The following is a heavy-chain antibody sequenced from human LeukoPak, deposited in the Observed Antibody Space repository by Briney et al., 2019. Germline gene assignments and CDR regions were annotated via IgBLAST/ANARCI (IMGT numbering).Heavy chain of an antibody. CDR2: IYHSGST. CDR3: AREMLDNHWFDP. V-gene: IGHV4-30-2*01. CDR1: GGSISSGGYY. D-gene: IGHD3-10*02. J-gene: IGHJ5*02. Sequence: PSQTLSLTCTVSGGSISSGGYYWSWIRQPPGKGLEWIGYIYHSGSTYYNPSLKSRVTISVDRSKNQFSLELTSVTAADTAVYYCAREMLDNHWFDPWGQGTLVTVPS.